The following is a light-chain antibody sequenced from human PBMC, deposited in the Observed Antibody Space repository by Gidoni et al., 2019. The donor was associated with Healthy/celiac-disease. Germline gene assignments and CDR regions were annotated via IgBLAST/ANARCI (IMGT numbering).Light chain of an antibody. CDR3: QQYGSSPLFT. Sequence: EIVLTQSPGTLSLSPGERATLSCRASQSVSSSYLAWYQQKPGQAPRLLIYGASSRATGIPDGFSGSGSGTDFTLTISRLEPEDFAVYYCQQYGSSPLFTFXPXTKVDIK. CDR2: GAS. CDR1: QSVSSSY. J-gene: IGKJ3*01. V-gene: IGKV3-20*01.